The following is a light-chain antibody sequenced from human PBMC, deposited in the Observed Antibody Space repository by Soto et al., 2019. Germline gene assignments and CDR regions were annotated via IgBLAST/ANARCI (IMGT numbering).Light chain of an antibody. CDR2: GAS. J-gene: IGKJ5*01. CDR3: QQYGSSLSIT. V-gene: IGKV3-20*01. Sequence: EIVLTQSPGTLSLSPGERATLSCRASQSVSSYYLAWYQQKPGQAPRLLIYGASSRATGIPARFSGSGSGTDFTLTISRLEPEDSAVYYCQQYGSSLSITFGQGTRLEIK. CDR1: QSVSSYY.